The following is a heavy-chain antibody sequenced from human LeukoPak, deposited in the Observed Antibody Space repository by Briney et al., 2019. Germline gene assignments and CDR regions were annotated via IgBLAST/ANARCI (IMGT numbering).Heavy chain of an antibody. D-gene: IGHD3-3*01. CDR2: IKGDGIST. Sequence: GGSLRLSCAASGFTFSSYAMSWVRQAPGQGLVWVSRIKGDGISTNYADSVKGRFTISRDIAKNTLYLQMNSLRAEDTGVYYCAKDHYWSIDYWGRGTLVTVSS. CDR1: GFTFSSYA. CDR3: AKDHYWSIDY. J-gene: IGHJ4*02. V-gene: IGHV3-74*01.